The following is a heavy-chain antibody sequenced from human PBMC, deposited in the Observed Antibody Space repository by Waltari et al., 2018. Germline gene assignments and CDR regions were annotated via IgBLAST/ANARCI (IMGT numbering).Heavy chain of an antibody. V-gene: IGHV4-34*01. CDR1: GGSFSGYY. Sequence: QVQLQQWGAGLLKPSETLSLTCAVYGGSFSGYYWSWIRQPPGKWLEWIGEINHSGSTNYNPSLKSRVTISVDTSKNQFSLKLSSVTAADTAVYYCARTGDYGDLYYFDYWGQGTLVTVSS. CDR3: ARTGDYGDLYYFDY. J-gene: IGHJ4*02. D-gene: IGHD4-17*01. CDR2: INHSGST.